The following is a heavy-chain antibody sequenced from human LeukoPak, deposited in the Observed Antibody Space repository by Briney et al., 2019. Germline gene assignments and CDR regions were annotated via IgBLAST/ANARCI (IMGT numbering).Heavy chain of an antibody. V-gene: IGHV3-48*01. D-gene: IGHD6-13*01. J-gene: IGHJ4*02. CDR3: ARDRDSSSWYGEAFDY. CDR1: GFTFSSYS. CDR2: ISSSSTI. Sequence: GGSLRLSCAASGFTFSSYSMNWVRQAPGKGLEWVSYISSSSTIYYADSVKGRFTISRDNAKNSLYLQMNSLRAEDTAVYYCARDRDSSSWYGEAFDYWGQGTLVTVSS.